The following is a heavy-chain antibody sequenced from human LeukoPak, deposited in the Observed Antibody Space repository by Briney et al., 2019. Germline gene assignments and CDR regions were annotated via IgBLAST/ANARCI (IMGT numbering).Heavy chain of an antibody. J-gene: IGHJ4*02. CDR3: ARNTTDRPYDF. CDR2: ISSSSSTI. D-gene: IGHD2/OR15-2a*01. CDR1: GFTFSSHS. Sequence: PGGSLRLSCAASGFTFSSHSMNWVRQAPGKGLEWVSYISSSSSTIYYADSVKGRFTISRDNAKNSLYLQMNSLRAEDTAVYYCARNTTDRPYDFWGQGTLVTVSS. V-gene: IGHV3-48*01.